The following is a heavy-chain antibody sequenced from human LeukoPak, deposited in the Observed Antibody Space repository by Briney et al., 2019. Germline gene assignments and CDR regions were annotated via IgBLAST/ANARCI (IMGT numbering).Heavy chain of an antibody. CDR1: GFTFSIYA. D-gene: IGHD6-13*01. CDR2: VSGTGGAT. CDR3: AKIMGSSWYLYYFDY. J-gene: IGHJ4*02. Sequence: GGSLRLSCAASGFTFSIYAMSWVRQAPGKGLEWVSTVSGTGGATYYADSVKGRFTISRDNSKTTLYLQMNSLRAEDTAVYYCAKIMGSSWYLYYFDYWGQGTLVTVSS. V-gene: IGHV3-23*01.